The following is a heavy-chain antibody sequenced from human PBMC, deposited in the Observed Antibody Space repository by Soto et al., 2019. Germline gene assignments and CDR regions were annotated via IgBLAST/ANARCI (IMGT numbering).Heavy chain of an antibody. Sequence: PSETLSLTCTVSGGSLGSSSYYWGWIRQSPGKGLEWIGNIYYSGNTFYNPSLKSRVTISVDTSKNQFYLHLSSVTAADTAIFYCASIAAPGTTHFDFGGQGSLVTASS. V-gene: IGHV4-39*01. D-gene: IGHD6-13*01. CDR2: IYYSGNT. CDR1: GGSLGSSSYY. CDR3: ASIAAPGTTHFDF. J-gene: IGHJ4*02.